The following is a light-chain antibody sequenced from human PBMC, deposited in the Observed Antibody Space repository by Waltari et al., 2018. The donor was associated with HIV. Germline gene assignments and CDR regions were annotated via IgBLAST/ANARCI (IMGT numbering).Light chain of an antibody. CDR1: QSVGNY. CDR3: QQRSSWPPYT. CDR2: DAS. Sequence: EIVLTQSPAPLPLSQGERATLSCRASQSVGNYLAWYQQKPGQAPRLLIYDASNRATGIPARFSGGGSGTDFTLTISSLEPEDFAVYYCQQRSSWPPYTFGQGTKLDLK. J-gene: IGKJ2*01. V-gene: IGKV3-11*01.